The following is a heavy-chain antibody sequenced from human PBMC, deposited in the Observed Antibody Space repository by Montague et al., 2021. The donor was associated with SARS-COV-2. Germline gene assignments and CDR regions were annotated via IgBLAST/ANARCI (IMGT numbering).Heavy chain of an antibody. D-gene: IGHD3-10*01. V-gene: IGHV4-34*01. CDR2: ITHRGST. CDR3: ARWISRLRGVDE. CDR1: GGSFSGYY. Sequence: SETQSLTCAVYGGSFSGYYWTWIRQAPGKGLEWIGEITHRGSTTYNPSLESRVTISVDTSKKQFSLKLRSVTAADMAVYYCARWISRLRGVDEWGQGTLVTVSS. J-gene: IGHJ4*02.